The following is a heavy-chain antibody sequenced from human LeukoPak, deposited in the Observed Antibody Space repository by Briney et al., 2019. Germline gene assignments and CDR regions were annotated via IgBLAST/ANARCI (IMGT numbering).Heavy chain of an antibody. Sequence: SETLSLTCAVYGGSFSGYYWSWLRQPPGKGLEWIGEINHSGSTNYNPSLKSRVTISVDTSKNQFSLKLSSVTAADTAVYYCRVVVVPAARFDYWGQGTLVTVSS. CDR2: INHSGST. V-gene: IGHV4-34*01. CDR3: RVVVVPAARFDY. CDR1: GGSFSGYY. J-gene: IGHJ4*02. D-gene: IGHD2-2*01.